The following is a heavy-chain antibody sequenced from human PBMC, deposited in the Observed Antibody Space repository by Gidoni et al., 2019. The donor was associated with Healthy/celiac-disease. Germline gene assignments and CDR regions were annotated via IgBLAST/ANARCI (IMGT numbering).Heavy chain of an antibody. Sequence: EVQLLESGGGLVQTGGSLRLSCAASGFTFSSYAMSWVRQAPGKGLEWVSAISGSGGSTYYADSVKGRFTISRDNSKNTLYLQMNSLRAEDTAVYYCANERSVGNYGSTFDYWGQGTLVTVSS. J-gene: IGHJ4*02. CDR1: GFTFSSYA. CDR2: ISGSGGST. CDR3: ANERSVGNYGSTFDY. D-gene: IGHD1-7*01. V-gene: IGHV3-23*01.